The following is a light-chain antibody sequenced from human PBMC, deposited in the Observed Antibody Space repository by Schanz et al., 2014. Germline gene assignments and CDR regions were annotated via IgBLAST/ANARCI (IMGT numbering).Light chain of an antibody. CDR3: QQRTSFPLT. J-gene: IGKJ4*01. V-gene: IGKV3-11*01. Sequence: EIVLTQSPATLSLSPGERATLSCRASQSLGRYLAWYQQKPGQAPRLLIYDSSNRATGIPARFSGSGSGTDFTLTISTLEPEDFAVYYCQQRTSFPLTFGGGTKVEIK. CDR2: DSS. CDR1: QSLGRY.